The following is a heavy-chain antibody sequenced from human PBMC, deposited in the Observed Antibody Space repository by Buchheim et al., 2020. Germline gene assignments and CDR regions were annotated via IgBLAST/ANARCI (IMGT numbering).Heavy chain of an antibody. D-gene: IGHD5-18*01. J-gene: IGHJ4*02. Sequence: QVQLQESGPGLVKPSGTLSLTCAVSGDSVSNGNWWNWVRQPPGKGLEWIGEIDHSGFTKYNPSLKSRVTIELDTPQNQFALKLTSVTAADTAVYYCARDSGYRSEYWGQGTL. CDR1: GDSVSNGNW. CDR3: ARDSGYRSEY. CDR2: IDHSGFT. V-gene: IGHV4-4*02.